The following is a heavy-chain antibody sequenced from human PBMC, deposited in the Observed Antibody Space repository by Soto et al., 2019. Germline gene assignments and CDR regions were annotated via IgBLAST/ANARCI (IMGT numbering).Heavy chain of an antibody. V-gene: IGHV3-30-3*01. CDR3: ARDIAVAGFDY. J-gene: IGHJ4*02. CDR2: ISYDGSNK. D-gene: IGHD6-19*01. Sequence: QVKLVESGGGVVQPGRSLRLSCAASGYTFSSYAMHWVRQAPGKGLEWVAVISYDGSNKYYADSVKGRFTISRDNSKNTLYLQMNSLRAEDTAVYYCARDIAVAGFDYWGQGTLVTVSS. CDR1: GYTFSSYA.